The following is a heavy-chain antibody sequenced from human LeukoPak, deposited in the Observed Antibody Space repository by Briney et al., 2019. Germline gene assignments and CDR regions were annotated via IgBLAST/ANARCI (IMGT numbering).Heavy chain of an antibody. D-gene: IGHD3-10*01. CDR2: IYYSGST. CDR3: ARYYYVSGSYYFDY. J-gene: IGHJ4*02. CDR1: GGSINNYY. V-gene: IGHV4-59*01. Sequence: PSETLSLTCTVSGGSINNYYWSWIRQPPGKGLEWIGYIYYSGSTNYNPSLKSRLTISVDTSKNQSSLKLSSVTAADTAVYYCARYYYVSGSYYFDYWGQGTLVTASS.